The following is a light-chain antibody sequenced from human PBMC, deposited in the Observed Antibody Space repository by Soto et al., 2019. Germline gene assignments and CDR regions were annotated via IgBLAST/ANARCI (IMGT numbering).Light chain of an antibody. CDR3: QQRSNCPIT. CDR2: DGS. Sequence: EVFLKQSQATLALSPGGRATLPCRASQSVSSYLAWYQQKPGQAPRLLIYDGSNRATGIPARFSGSGSGTDFTLTLSSLEPEDFAVYYCQQRSNCPITFGQGTRLEIK. V-gene: IGKV3-11*01. CDR1: QSVSSY. J-gene: IGKJ5*01.